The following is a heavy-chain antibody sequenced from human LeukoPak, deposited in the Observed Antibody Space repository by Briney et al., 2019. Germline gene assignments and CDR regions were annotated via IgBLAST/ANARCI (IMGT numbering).Heavy chain of an antibody. CDR1: GGSFSGYY. V-gene: IGHV4-59*10. CDR2: IYTSGST. D-gene: IGHD6-13*01. CDR3: ASSSSWNDAFDI. Sequence: SETLSLTCAVYGGSFSGYYWSWIRQPAGKGLEWIGRIYTSGSTNYNPSLKSRVTISVDTSKNQFSLKLSSVTAADTAVYYCASSSSWNDAFDIWGQGTMVTVSS. J-gene: IGHJ3*02.